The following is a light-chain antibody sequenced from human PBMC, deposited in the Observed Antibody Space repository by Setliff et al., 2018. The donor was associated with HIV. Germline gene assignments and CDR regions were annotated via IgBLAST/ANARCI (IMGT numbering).Light chain of an antibody. CDR3: QSYDSSLSGYV. J-gene: IGLJ1*01. Sequence: QSALAQPPSVSAAPGQRVTISCTGSSSNIGAGFDVHWYQQFPGTAPKLLIYSFTNRPSGVPDRFSGSKSGTSASLAIAGLQAEDEADYYCQSYDSSLSGYVFGTGTKVTVL. CDR1: SSNIGAGFD. CDR2: SFT. V-gene: IGLV1-40*01.